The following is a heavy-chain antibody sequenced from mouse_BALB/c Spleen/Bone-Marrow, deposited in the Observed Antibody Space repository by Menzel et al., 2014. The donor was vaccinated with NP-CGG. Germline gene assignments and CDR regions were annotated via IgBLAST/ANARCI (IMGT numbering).Heavy chain of an antibody. CDR2: IRNKAKGYTT. CDR1: GFTFTDYY. CDR3: ARDENVGIYWYFDV. J-gene: IGHJ1*01. Sequence: DVMLVESGGGLVQPGGSLRLSCAPSGFTFTDYYMSWVRQPPGKALEWLGFIRNKAKGYTTDYSASVKGRFTISRDNSQSISYLQMNTLRAEDSATYYCARDENVGIYWYFDVWGAGTTVTVSS. V-gene: IGHV7-3*02.